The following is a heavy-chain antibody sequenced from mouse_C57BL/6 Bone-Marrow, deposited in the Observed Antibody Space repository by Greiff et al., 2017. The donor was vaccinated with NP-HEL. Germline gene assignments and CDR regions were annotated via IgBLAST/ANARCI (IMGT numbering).Heavy chain of an antibody. V-gene: IGHV1-15*01. D-gene: IGHD4-1*01. CDR1: GYTFTDYE. CDR3: TPTGALYAMDY. CDR2: IDPETGGT. J-gene: IGHJ4*01. Sequence: VQLQQSGAELVRPGASVTLSCKASGYTFTDYEMHWVKQTPVHGLEWIGAIDPETGGTAYNQKFKGKAILTADKSSSTAYMELRSLTSEDSAVYYRTPTGALYAMDYWGQGTSVTVSS.